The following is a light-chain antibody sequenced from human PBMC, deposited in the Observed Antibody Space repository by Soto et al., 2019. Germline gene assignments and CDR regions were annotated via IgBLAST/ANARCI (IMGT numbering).Light chain of an antibody. V-gene: IGKV3-15*01. Sequence: EIVMTQFPATLSLSPGESATLSCRASQSVSSNLAWYQQKPGQAPRLLIYDASTRATGIPARFSGSGSGTEFTRPISSLQFEDFAVYYCQNYNNWPPPWTFGQGTKVEIK. J-gene: IGKJ1*01. CDR2: DAS. CDR3: QNYNNWPPPWT. CDR1: QSVSSN.